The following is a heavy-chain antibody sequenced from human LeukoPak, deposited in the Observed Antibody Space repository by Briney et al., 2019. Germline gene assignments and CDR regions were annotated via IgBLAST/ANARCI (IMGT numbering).Heavy chain of an antibody. CDR1: GGSFSGYY. Sequence: SETLSLTCAVYGGSFSGYYWSWIRQPPGKGLEWIGYIYYSGSTNYNPSLKSRVTISVDTSKNQFSLKLSSVTAADTAVYYCARGMASGSGSYYTPVFDYWGQGTLVTVSS. CDR3: ARGMASGSGSYYTPVFDY. J-gene: IGHJ4*02. D-gene: IGHD3-10*01. CDR2: IYYSGST. V-gene: IGHV4-59*01.